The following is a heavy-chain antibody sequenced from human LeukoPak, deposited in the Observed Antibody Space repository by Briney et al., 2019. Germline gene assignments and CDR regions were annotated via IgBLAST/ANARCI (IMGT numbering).Heavy chain of an antibody. J-gene: IGHJ6*02. D-gene: IGHD2-15*01. CDR1: GYTFTGYY. Sequence: ASVKVSCKASGYTFTGYYMHWVRQAPGQGLEWMAWINPNSGGTSYAQKFQGRVTMTRDTSISTAYMELSRLRSDDTAVYYCARALCSGGSCYYYYYGMDVWGQGTTVTVSS. CDR3: ARALCSGGSCYYYYYGMDV. CDR2: INPNSGGT. V-gene: IGHV1-2*02.